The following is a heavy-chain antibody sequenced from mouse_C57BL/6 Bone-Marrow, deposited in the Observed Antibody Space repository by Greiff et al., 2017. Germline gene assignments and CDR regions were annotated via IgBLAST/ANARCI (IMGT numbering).Heavy chain of an antibody. D-gene: IGHD1-1*01. Sequence: EVKVVESGGGLVKPGGSLKLSCAASGFTFSSYAMSWVRQTPEKRLEWVATISDGGSYTSSPDNVKGRFTISRYNAKNNLYLQMSHLKSEDTAMYYCARIPYYYGSSPWYFDVWGTGTTVTVSS. CDR1: GFTFSSYA. J-gene: IGHJ1*03. CDR2: ISDGGSYT. V-gene: IGHV5-4*03. CDR3: ARIPYYYGSSPWYFDV.